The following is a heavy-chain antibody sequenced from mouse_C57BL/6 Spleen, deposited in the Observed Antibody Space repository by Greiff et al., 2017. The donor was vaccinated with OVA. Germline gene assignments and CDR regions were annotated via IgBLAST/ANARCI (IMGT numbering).Heavy chain of an antibody. CDR1: GFTFSSYT. J-gene: IGHJ4*01. D-gene: IGHD4-1*01. Sequence: EVMLVESGGGLVKPGGSLKLSCAASGFTFSSYTMSWVSQTPEKRLEWVATISGGGGNTYYPDSVKGRFTISRDNAKNTLYMQMSSRRSEDTALYYGARRHWEDYALYYWGQVTSVTVSS. CDR3: ARRHWEDYALYY. V-gene: IGHV5-9*01. CDR2: ISGGGGNT.